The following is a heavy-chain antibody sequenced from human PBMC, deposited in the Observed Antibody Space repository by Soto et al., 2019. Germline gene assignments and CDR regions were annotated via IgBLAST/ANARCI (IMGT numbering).Heavy chain of an antibody. Sequence: QVQLVESGGGVVQPGRSLRLSCAASGFTFSSYGMHWVRQAPGKGLEWVAVISYDGSNKYYADSVKGRFTISRDNSKNTLYLQMNSLRAEDTAVHYCAKGGEQWLVRGYFQHWGQGTLVTVSS. CDR2: ISYDGSNK. CDR1: GFTFSSYG. CDR3: AKGGEQWLVRGYFQH. J-gene: IGHJ1*01. D-gene: IGHD6-19*01. V-gene: IGHV3-30*18.